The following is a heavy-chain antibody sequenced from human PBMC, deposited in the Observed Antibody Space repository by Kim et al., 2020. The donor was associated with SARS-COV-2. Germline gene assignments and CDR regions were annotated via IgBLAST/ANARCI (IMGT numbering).Heavy chain of an antibody. Sequence: SETLSLTCTVSGGSISGNHWSWIRQPPGKGLEWIGYIYYSGSTNYNPSLTSRVTITVDTPKNQFSLQLSSVTAADTAVYYCARDGYNYGHDYWGQGALVTVSS. V-gene: IGHV4-59*01. CDR3: ARDGYNYGHDY. CDR2: IYYSGST. J-gene: IGHJ4*02. D-gene: IGHD5-18*01. CDR1: GGSISGNH.